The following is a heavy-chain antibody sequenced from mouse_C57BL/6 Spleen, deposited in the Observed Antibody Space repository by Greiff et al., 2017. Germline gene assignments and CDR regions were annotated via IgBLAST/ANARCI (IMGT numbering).Heavy chain of an antibody. V-gene: IGHV1-78*01. CDR2: IYPRDGST. Sequence: QVQLKESDAELVKPGASVKLSCKASGYTFTDYTIHWMKQRPEQGLEWIGYIYPRDGSTKYNEKFKGTATLTADKSSSTAYMQLNSLTSEDSAVYFWATGVLYYVEYGGQGTTLTVSS. CDR1: GYTFTDYT. D-gene: IGHD1-1*01. CDR3: ATGVLYYVEY. J-gene: IGHJ2*01.